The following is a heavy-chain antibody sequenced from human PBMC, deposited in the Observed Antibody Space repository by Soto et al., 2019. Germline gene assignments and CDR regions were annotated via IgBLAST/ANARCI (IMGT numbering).Heavy chain of an antibody. CDR2: ISTYNGNT. D-gene: IGHD2-21*02. V-gene: IGHV1-18*01. J-gene: IGHJ4*02. CDR3: ATDGVVTASPFDY. Sequence: QVQLVQSGAEVKKPGASVKVSSKTSGYTFSKYGITWIRQAPGQGLEYMGWISTYNGNTDYAQKLQGRVTMTTDTSTNTAYMELRSLRSDDTAVFYCATDGVVTASPFDYWGQGTLVTVSS. CDR1: GYTFSKYG.